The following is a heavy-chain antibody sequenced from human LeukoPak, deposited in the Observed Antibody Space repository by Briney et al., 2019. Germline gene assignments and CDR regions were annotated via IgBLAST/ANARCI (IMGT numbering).Heavy chain of an antibody. CDR1: GYTFTVYY. Sequence: ASVKVSCKASGYTFTVYYIHWVRQAPGQGPEWMGWINPNSGDTNYAQKFQGRVTMTRDTSISTAYMELSRLRSDDTAVYYCAKDSGGSGYWFDPWGQGTLVTVS. J-gene: IGHJ5*02. CDR2: INPNSGDT. CDR3: AKDSGGSGYWFDP. V-gene: IGHV1-2*02. D-gene: IGHD3-10*01.